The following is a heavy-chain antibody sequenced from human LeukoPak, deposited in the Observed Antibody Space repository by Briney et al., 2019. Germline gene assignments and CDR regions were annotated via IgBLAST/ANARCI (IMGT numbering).Heavy chain of an antibody. Sequence: ASVKVSCKASGYTFTSYAMHWVRQAPGQRLEWMGWINAGNGNTKYSQKFQGRVTITRDTSASTAYMELSSLRSEDTAVYYCATSVCGGDCTPCYYYGMDVWGQGTTVTVSS. CDR3: ATSVCGGDCTPCYYYGMDV. J-gene: IGHJ6*02. CDR1: GYTFTSYA. V-gene: IGHV1-3*01. CDR2: INAGNGNT. D-gene: IGHD2-21*02.